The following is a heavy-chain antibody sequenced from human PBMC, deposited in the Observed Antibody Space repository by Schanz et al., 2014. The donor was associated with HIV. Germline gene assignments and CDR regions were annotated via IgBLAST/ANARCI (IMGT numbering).Heavy chain of an antibody. CDR1: GFTFRNYG. V-gene: IGHV3-30*18. D-gene: IGHD3-3*01. J-gene: IGHJ6*02. CDR3: AKDQGYDFWSGYYNYYSMDV. Sequence: QVRLVESGGGVVQPGRSLRLSCAPSGFTFRNYGMHWVRQAPGKGLEWVAFISYDGSNKYYADSVKGRFTISRDNSKNTLYLQMNSLRAEDTALYYCAKDQGYDFWSGYYNYYSMDVWGQGTTVTVSS. CDR2: ISYDGSNK.